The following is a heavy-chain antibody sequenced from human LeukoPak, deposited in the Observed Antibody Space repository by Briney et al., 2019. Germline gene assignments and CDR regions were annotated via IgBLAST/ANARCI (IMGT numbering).Heavy chain of an antibody. D-gene: IGHD3-10*01. CDR3: AKELYGSGSYYSDNYTDV. Sequence: GGSLRLSCAASGFTFSSYEMNWVRQAPGKGLEWVSYISSGGSSIYYADSVKGRFTISRDNSKNTLYLQMNSLRAEDTAVYYCAKELYGSGSYYSDNYTDVWGKGTTVTISS. V-gene: IGHV3-48*03. CDR1: GFTFSSYE. J-gene: IGHJ6*03. CDR2: ISSGGSSI.